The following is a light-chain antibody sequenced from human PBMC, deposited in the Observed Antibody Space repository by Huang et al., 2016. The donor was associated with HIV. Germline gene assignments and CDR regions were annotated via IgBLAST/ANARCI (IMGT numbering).Light chain of an antibody. V-gene: IGKV3-20*01. CDR3: QQYGSSSWT. CDR2: GAA. CDR1: QSVSRNY. J-gene: IGKJ1*01. Sequence: EIVLTQSPGTLSLSPGERATLSCRASQSVSRNYLAWYQQNPGQAPRLLSHGAATRATGIPDRFSGSGSGTDFTLTISRLEPEDFAVYYCQQYGSSSWTFGQGTKVEIK.